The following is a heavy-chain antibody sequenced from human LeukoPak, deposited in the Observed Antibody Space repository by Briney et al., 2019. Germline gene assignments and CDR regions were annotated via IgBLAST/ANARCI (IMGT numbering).Heavy chain of an antibody. Sequence: SETLSLTCTVSGGSISSYYWSWIRQPPGKGLEWIGYIYYSGSTNYNPSLKSRVTISVDTSKDQFSLKLSSVTAADTAVYYCARDRYDSSGYYSDYWGQGTLVTVSS. CDR1: GGSISSYY. CDR2: IYYSGST. CDR3: ARDRYDSSGYYSDY. D-gene: IGHD3-22*01. J-gene: IGHJ4*02. V-gene: IGHV4-59*01.